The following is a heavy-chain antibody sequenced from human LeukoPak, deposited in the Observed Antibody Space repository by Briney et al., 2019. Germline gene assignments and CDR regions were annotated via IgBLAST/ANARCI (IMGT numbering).Heavy chain of an antibody. CDR3: AKEENGPNWFDP. D-gene: IGHD2-8*01. CDR2: ISGSGGST. CDR1: GFTFSSYA. J-gene: IGHJ5*02. V-gene: IGHV3-23*01. Sequence: GESLRLSCAASGFTFSSYAMGWVRQAPGKGLEWVSAISGSGGSTYYADSVKGRFTISRDNSKNTLYLQMNSLRAEDTAVYYCAKEENGPNWFDPWGQGTLVTVSS.